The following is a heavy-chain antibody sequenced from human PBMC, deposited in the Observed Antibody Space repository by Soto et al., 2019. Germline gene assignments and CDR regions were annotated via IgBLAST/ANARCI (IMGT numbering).Heavy chain of an antibody. Sequence: GGSLRLSCAASGFTFSSYGMHWVRQAPGKGLEWVAVIWYDGSNKYYADSVKGRFTISRDNSKNTLYLQMNSLRAEDTAVYYCARDHQWLKYYFDYWGQGTLVTVSS. J-gene: IGHJ4*02. CDR3: ARDHQWLKYYFDY. CDR2: IWYDGSNK. D-gene: IGHD6-19*01. CDR1: GFTFSSYG. V-gene: IGHV3-33*01.